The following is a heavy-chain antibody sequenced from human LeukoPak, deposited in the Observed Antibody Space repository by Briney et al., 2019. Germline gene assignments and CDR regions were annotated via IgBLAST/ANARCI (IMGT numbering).Heavy chain of an antibody. D-gene: IGHD3-10*01. CDR3: ARGDYGSGSFEYYYYYMDV. CDR2: IYYSGST. Sequence: SETLSLTCTVSGGSISSGGYSWSWIRQPPGKGLEWIGYIYYSGSTYYNPSLKSRVTISVDTSKNQFSLKLSSVTAADTAVYYCARGDYGSGSFEYYYYYMDVWGKGTTVTVSS. CDR1: GGSISSGGYS. V-gene: IGHV4-30-4*07. J-gene: IGHJ6*03.